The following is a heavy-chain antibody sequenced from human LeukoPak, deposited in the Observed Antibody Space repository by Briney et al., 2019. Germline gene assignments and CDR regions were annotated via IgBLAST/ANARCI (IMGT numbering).Heavy chain of an antibody. CDR2: IYPGDSDT. D-gene: IGHD3-9*01. Sequence: GESLKISCKGSGYSFTTYWIAWVRQMPGKGLEWMGIIYPGDSDTRYSPSFQGQVTISADKSISTAYLQWSSLKASDTAMYYCATTPYYYDILTGYFGMDVWGQGTTVTVSS. CDR1: GYSFTTYW. CDR3: ATTPYYYDILTGYFGMDV. J-gene: IGHJ6*02. V-gene: IGHV5-51*01.